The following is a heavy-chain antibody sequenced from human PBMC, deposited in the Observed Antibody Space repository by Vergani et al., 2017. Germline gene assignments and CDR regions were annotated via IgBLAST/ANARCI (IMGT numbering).Heavy chain of an antibody. CDR2: ISAYNGNT. V-gene: IGHV1-18*04. Sequence: QVQLVQSGAEVKKPGASVKVSCKASGYTFTSYGISWVRQAPGQGLEWMGWISAYNGNTNYAQQRQGRVTMTTDTSTSTAYMELRSLRSDDTAVYYCARAVRTTVTTSYYYGMDVWGQGTTVTVSS. CDR1: GYTFTSYG. J-gene: IGHJ6*02. D-gene: IGHD4-17*01. CDR3: ARAVRTTVTTSYYYGMDV.